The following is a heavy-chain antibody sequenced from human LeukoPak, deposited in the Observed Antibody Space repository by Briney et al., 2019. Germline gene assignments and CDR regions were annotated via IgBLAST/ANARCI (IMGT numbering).Heavy chain of an antibody. CDR2: ISSIGSTI. J-gene: IGHJ4*02. CDR1: GFTFSSYE. CDR3: ARGPADYYDSSGHYSNYFDY. Sequence: GGSLRLSCAASGFTFSSYEMNWVRQAPGKGLEWVSYISSIGSTIYYADSVKGRFTISRDNAKNSLYLQMNSLRAEDTAVYYCARGPADYYDSSGHYSNYFDYWGQGTLVTVSS. D-gene: IGHD3-22*01. V-gene: IGHV3-48*03.